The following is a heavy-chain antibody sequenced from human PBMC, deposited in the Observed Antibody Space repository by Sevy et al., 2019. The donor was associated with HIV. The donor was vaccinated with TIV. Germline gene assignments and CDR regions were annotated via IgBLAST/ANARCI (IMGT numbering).Heavy chain of an antibody. CDR3: AKALSPYGSGWYRGIDF. D-gene: IGHD6-19*01. Sequence: GGSLRLSCAATGFTFDDYAMHWVRQVPGKGLEWVSGITWKSGSTGYADSVKGQFTVSRDNAKNVLSLQMYSLRPDDTAFYYCAKALSPYGSGWYRGIDFWGQGTLVTVSS. V-gene: IGHV3-9*01. CDR2: ITWKSGST. CDR1: GFTFDDYA. J-gene: IGHJ4*02.